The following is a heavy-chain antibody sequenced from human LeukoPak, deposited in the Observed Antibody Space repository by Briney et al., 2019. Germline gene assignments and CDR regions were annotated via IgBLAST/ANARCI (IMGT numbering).Heavy chain of an antibody. CDR1: GGSISSYY. J-gene: IGHJ6*03. CDR2: IYTSGST. D-gene: IGHD5-18*01. CDR3: ARSLYSYNYYYYMDV. V-gene: IGHV4-4*09. Sequence: PSETLSLTCTVSGGSISSYYWSWIRQPPGKGLEWIGYIYTSGSTNYNPSLKSRVTISVDTSKNQFSLKLSSVTAADTAVYYCARSLYSYNYYYYMDVWGKGTTVTVSS.